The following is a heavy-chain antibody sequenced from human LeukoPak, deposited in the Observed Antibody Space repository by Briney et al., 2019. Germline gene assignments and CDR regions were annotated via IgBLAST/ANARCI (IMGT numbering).Heavy chain of an antibody. V-gene: IGHV3-53*04. CDR1: GGSFSGYY. CDR3: ARSVGATAEFDY. D-gene: IGHD1-26*01. Sequence: ETLSLTCAVYGGSFSGYYWSWVRQAPGKGLEWVSVIYSGGSTYYADSVKGRFTISRHNSKNTLYLQMNSLRAEDTAVYYCARSVGATAEFDYWGQGTLVTVPS. J-gene: IGHJ4*02. CDR2: IYSGGST.